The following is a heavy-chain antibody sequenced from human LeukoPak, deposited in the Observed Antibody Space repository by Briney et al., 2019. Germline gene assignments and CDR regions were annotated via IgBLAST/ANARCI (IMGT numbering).Heavy chain of an antibody. CDR3: ASQGYCSSTSCYRYYYYMDV. D-gene: IGHD2-2*01. CDR2: IYSGGST. J-gene: IGHJ6*03. CDR1: GFTVSSNY. V-gene: IGHV3-53*01. Sequence: GGSLRLSCAASGFTVSSNYMSWVRQAPGKGLEWVSVIYSGGSTYYADSVKGRFTISRDNSKNTLYLQMNSLRAEDTAVYYCASQGYCSSTSCYRYYYYMDVWGKGTTVTVSS.